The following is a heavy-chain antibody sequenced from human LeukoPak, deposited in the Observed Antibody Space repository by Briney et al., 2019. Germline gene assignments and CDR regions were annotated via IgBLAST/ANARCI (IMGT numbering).Heavy chain of an antibody. CDR1: GFTLSTYN. Sequence: GSLRLSCAASGFTLSTYNMKWVRQAPRKGLEWVSSISTSSSYIYYADSVKGRFTISRDNAKNSLYLQMNSLRAEDTAVYYCARDLPSCSGGSCYLHPYDYWGQGTLVTVSS. J-gene: IGHJ4*02. D-gene: IGHD2-15*01. CDR2: ISTSSSYI. CDR3: ARDLPSCSGGSCYLHPYDY. V-gene: IGHV3-21*01.